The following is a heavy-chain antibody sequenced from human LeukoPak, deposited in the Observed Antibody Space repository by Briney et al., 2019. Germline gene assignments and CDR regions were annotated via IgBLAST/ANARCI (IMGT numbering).Heavy chain of an antibody. D-gene: IGHD3-16*02. J-gene: IGHJ4*02. CDR2: INMYTANP. V-gene: IGHV7-4-1*02. Sequence: ASVKVSCKASGYTFTRYAINWLRQAPGQGLEWMGWINMYTANPAYAQGFTERFVISLDTSVTTAYLQISNLKTEDTAVYYCARDPSNTSGRYTYFDYWGQGTLVTVSS. CDR3: ARDPSNTSGRYTYFDY. CDR1: GYTFTRYA.